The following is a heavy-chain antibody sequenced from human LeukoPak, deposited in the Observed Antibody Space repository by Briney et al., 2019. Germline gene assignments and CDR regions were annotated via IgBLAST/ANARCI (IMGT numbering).Heavy chain of an antibody. V-gene: IGHV3-15*01. CDR2: IKRKTDGGRT. D-gene: IGHD3-10*01. Sequence: GGSLRLSCAASGFTFSDYSMTWVRQAPGKGLEGVGRIKRKTDGGRTDYAAPLKGRFTISRDDSKNTLYLQMNSLRAEDTAVYYCAKETSITMVRGVIITTAPFDYWGQGTLVTVSS. CDR3: AKETSITMVRGVIITTAPFDY. J-gene: IGHJ4*02. CDR1: GFTFSDYS.